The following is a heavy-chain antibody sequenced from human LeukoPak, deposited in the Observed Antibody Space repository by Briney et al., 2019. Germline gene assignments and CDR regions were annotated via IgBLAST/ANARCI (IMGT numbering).Heavy chain of an antibody. D-gene: IGHD2-21*01. CDR3: ANGLI. CDR2: ISYRGNT. Sequence: PSETLSLTCTVSGGSISRYYWSWIRQPPGKGLEWIGYISYRGNTNCNPSLKSRVTISVDTSKDQFSLKMNSVTAADTAVYYCANGLIWGQGTLVTVSS. J-gene: IGHJ1*01. CDR1: GGSISRYY. V-gene: IGHV4-59*01.